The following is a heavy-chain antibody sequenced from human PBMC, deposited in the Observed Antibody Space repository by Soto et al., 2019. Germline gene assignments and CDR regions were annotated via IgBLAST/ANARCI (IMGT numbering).Heavy chain of an antibody. V-gene: IGHV3-13*01. D-gene: IGHD2-2*01. J-gene: IGHJ3*02. Sequence: EVQLVESGGGLVQPGGSLRLSCAASGFTFTTYDMHWVRQVTGKGLEWVSSIGTAGDTHYADSVKGRFTISRENAKKSLYLQMNSLGTGDTAVYYCTRGFYCSSNSCYVDAFNIWGQGTMVTVSS. CDR2: IGTAGDT. CDR1: GFTFTTYD. CDR3: TRGFYCSSNSCYVDAFNI.